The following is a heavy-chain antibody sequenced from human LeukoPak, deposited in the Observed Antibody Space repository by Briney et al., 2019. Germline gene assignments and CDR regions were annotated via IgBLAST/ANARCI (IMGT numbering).Heavy chain of an antibody. CDR3: ARADYYDSSGRLDP. V-gene: IGHV4-59*08. J-gene: IGHJ5*02. CDR2: IYYSGST. Sequence: PSETLSLTCTVSGGSISSYYWGWIRQPPGKGLEWIGYIYYSGSTNYNPSLKSRVTISVDTSKNQFSLKLSSVTAADTAVYYCARADYYDSSGRLDPWGQGTLVTVSS. CDR1: GGSISSYY. D-gene: IGHD3-22*01.